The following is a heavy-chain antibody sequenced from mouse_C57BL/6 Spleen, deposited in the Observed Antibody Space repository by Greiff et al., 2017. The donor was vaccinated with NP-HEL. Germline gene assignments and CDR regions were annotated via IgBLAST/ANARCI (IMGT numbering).Heavy chain of an antibody. CDR2: ISSGGSYT. Sequence: EVQLVESGGDLVKPGGSLKLSCAASGFTFTSYGMSWVRQTPDKRLEWVATISSGGSYTYYPDSVEGRFTISRDNAKNTLYLQMSSLKSEDTAMYNCARMGNRGFAYWGQGTLVTVSA. V-gene: IGHV5-6*01. CDR3: ARMGNRGFAY. J-gene: IGHJ3*01. CDR1: GFTFTSYG.